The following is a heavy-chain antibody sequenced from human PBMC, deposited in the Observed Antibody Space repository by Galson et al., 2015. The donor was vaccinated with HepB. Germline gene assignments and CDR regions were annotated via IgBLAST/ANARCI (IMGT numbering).Heavy chain of an antibody. J-gene: IGHJ4*02. CDR2: IDSDGSTI. Sequence: SLRLSCAASGFTVSSYWMHWVRQAPGKGLVWVSRIDSDGSTIRYAGSVKGRFTISRDNAKNTLYLQMNSLRAEDTAVYYCTRDLKDWGQGILVTVSS. CDR3: TRDLKD. CDR1: GFTVSSYW. V-gene: IGHV3-74*01.